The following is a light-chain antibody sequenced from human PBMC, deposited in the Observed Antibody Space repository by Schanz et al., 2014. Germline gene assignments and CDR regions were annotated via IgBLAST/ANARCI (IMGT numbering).Light chain of an antibody. V-gene: IGLV2-11*01. CDR2: DVS. CDR1: SSDVGGYNY. J-gene: IGLJ3*02. CDR3: AAWDDSLQGWV. Sequence: QSALTQPRSVSGSPGQSVTISCTGTSSDVGGYNYVSWYQQHPGKAPKVMVYDVSERPSGVPDRFSGSKSGTSASLAISGLQSEDEADYHCAAWDDSLQGWVFGGGTKLTVL.